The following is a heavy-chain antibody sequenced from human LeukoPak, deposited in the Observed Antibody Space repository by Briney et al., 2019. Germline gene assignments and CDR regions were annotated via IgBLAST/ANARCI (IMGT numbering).Heavy chain of an antibody. V-gene: IGHV1-18*01. J-gene: IGHJ3*02. CDR1: GYTFTSYG. CDR2: ISAYNGNT. D-gene: IGHD6-6*01. CDR3: ARDLIAARPGAGDAFDI. Sequence: ASVKVSCKASGYTFTSYGISWVRQAPGQGLEWMGWISAYNGNTNYAQKLQGRVTMTTDTSTSTAYMGLRSLRSDDTAVYYCARDLIAARPGAGDAFDIWGQGTMVTVSS.